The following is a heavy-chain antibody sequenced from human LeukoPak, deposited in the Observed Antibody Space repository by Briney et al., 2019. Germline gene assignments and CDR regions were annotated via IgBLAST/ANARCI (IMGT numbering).Heavy chain of an antibody. CDR1: GFTFSDYY. CDR2: ISSSGSTI. V-gene: IGHV3-11*01. J-gene: IGHJ5*02. Sequence: GSLRLSCAASGFTFSDYYMSWIRQAPGKGLEWVSYISSSGSTIYYADSVKGRFTISRDNAKNSLYLQMNSLRAEDTAVYYCARVLWFGELTDSQYNWFDPWGQGTLVTVSS. D-gene: IGHD3-10*01. CDR3: ARVLWFGELTDSQYNWFDP.